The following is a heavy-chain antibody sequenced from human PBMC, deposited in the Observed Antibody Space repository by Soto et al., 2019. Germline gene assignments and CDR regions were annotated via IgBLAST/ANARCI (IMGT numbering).Heavy chain of an antibody. Sequence: LRLSCAASGFTFSDSWMDWVRQAPGKGPEWVANIKQDGSEKNYVDSVKGRFTISRDNAKNSLYLQMNSLRAEDTAVYYCASLGRHGWGQGTTVTVSS. V-gene: IGHV3-7*01. CDR3: ASLGRHG. J-gene: IGHJ6*02. CDR1: GFTFSDSW. D-gene: IGHD3-16*01. CDR2: IKQDGSEK.